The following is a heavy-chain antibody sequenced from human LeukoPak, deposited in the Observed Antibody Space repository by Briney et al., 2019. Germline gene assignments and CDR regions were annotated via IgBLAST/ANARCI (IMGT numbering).Heavy chain of an antibody. V-gene: IGHV3-48*01. CDR1: GLIVSAYS. CDR2: ISSSENTK. CDR3: AKDLDQGDWGLDAFDI. Sequence: GGSLRLSCAVSGLIVSAYSMSWVRQAPGKGLEWISFISSSENTKWHADSVKGRFTISRDNAKNSLYLQMNSLRAEDTAVYFCAKDLDQGDWGLDAFDIWGQGTMVTVSS. J-gene: IGHJ3*02. D-gene: IGHD2-21*02.